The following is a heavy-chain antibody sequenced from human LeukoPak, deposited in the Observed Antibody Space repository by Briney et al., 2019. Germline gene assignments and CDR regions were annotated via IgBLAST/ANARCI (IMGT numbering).Heavy chain of an antibody. Sequence: PSETLSLTCTVSGGSISSYYWSWIRQPPGKGLEWIGYIYGSGSTNYNPSLKSRVTISIDTSKNQFSLKLSSVTAADTAVYYCARLARYYYYMDVWGKGTTVTVSS. CDR3: ARLARYYYYMDV. J-gene: IGHJ6*03. CDR2: IYGSGST. V-gene: IGHV4-4*09. CDR1: GGSISSYY.